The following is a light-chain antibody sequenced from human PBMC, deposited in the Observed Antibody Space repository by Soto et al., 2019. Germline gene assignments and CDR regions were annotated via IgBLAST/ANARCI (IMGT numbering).Light chain of an antibody. V-gene: IGLV2-14*01. CDR1: SSDVGGYNY. Sequence: QSALTQPASVSGTPGQSITISCTGTSSDVGGYNYVSWYQQHSSKAPKLMIYKVSNRPSGLSNLFSGSNSATTASLTICGLQAAEEADYYCSSYTSSVYVFGTGTKVTVL. J-gene: IGLJ1*01. CDR2: KVS. CDR3: SSYTSSVYV.